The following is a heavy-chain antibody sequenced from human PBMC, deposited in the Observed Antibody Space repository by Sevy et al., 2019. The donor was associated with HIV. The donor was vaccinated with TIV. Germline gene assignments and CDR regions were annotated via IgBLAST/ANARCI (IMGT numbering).Heavy chain of an antibody. V-gene: IGHV3-33*01. CDR3: ARDFPTYDILTGQEVHYYYYYGMDV. J-gene: IGHJ6*02. CDR2: IWYDGSNK. D-gene: IGHD3-9*01. CDR1: GFTFSSYG. Sequence: GGSLRLSCAASGFTFSSYGMHWVRQAPGKGLEWVAVIWYDGSNKYYADSVKGRFTISRDNSKNTLYLQMNSLRAEDTAVYYCARDFPTYDILTGQEVHYYYYYGMDVWGQGTTVTVSS.